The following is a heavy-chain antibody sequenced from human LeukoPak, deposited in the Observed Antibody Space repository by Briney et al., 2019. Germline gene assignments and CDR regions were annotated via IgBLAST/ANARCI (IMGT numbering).Heavy chain of an antibody. CDR2: INPNSGGT. D-gene: IGHD3-3*01. V-gene: IGHV1-2*02. CDR3: AGANYYDFWSGPNDAFDI. J-gene: IGHJ3*02. CDR1: GYTFTGYY. Sequence: EAPVKVSCKASGYTFTGYYMHWVRQAPGQGLEWMGWINPNSGGTNYAQKFQGRVTMTRDTSISTAYMELSRLRSDDTAVYYCAGANYYDFWSGPNDAFDIWGQGTMVTVSS.